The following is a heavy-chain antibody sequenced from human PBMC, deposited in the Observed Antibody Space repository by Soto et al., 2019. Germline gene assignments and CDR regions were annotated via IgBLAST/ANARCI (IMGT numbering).Heavy chain of an antibody. CDR3: ARESGGATATLDYYYFYMDV. V-gene: IGHV1-2*04. CDR2: INHNSGVT. J-gene: IGHJ6*03. Sequence: QVQLVQSGAEVKEPGASVTVSCWASGDRFTDYYMHWVRQAPGQGLEWMGWINHNSGVTKYAKKFQGWVTMTRDTSIRTVYMQLSRLGFDDTAIYYCARESGGATATLDYYYFYMDVWGTGTTVTVSS. CDR1: GDRFTDYY. D-gene: IGHD5-12*01.